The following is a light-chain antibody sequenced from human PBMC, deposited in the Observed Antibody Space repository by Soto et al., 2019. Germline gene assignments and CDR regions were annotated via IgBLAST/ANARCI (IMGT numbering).Light chain of an antibody. CDR2: GTS. V-gene: IGKV3-15*01. Sequence: IVMAQSPATLSVSPGEGGTLSCRASQSISRNLAWYQQKPGQAPRLLIYGTSTRATGIPARFSGSGSGTEFTLTISSLQSEDFAFYYCQQYDNWPRTFGQGTKVDNK. CDR3: QQYDNWPRT. J-gene: IGKJ1*01. CDR1: QSISRN.